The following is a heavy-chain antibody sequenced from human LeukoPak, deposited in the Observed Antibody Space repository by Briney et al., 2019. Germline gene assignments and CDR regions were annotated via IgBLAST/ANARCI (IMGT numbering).Heavy chain of an antibody. Sequence: SETLSLTCTVSGGSISSSSYYWGWIRQPPGKGLEWIGEINHSGSTNYNPSLKSRVTISVDTSKSQFSLKLSSVTAADTAVYYCAREGYYDSSGYANYWGQGTLVTVSS. CDR2: INHSGST. V-gene: IGHV4-39*07. CDR1: GGSISSSSYY. CDR3: AREGYYDSSGYANY. J-gene: IGHJ4*02. D-gene: IGHD3-22*01.